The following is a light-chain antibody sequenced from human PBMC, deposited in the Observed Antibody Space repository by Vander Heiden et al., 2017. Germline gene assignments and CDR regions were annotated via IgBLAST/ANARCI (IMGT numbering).Light chain of an antibody. Sequence: SVLYSSNNKNYLAWYQQKPGQPPKLLIYWASTRESGVPDRFSGSGSGTDFTLTISSLQAEDVAIYYCQQYYGPPLLFGQWTKLEIK. CDR1: SVLYSSNNKNY. J-gene: IGKJ2*01. V-gene: IGKV4-1*01. CDR3: QQYYGPPLL. CDR2: WAS.